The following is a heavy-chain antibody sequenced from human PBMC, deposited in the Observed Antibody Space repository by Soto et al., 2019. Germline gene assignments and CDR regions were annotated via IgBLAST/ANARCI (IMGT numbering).Heavy chain of an antibody. D-gene: IGHD6-13*01. V-gene: IGHV3-23*01. CDR3: AKNHGYSSSWYLDW. CDR2: ISGSGGTS. Sequence: EVQLLESGGGRVQPGGSLRLSCAASGITFSSYAMSWVRQAPGKGLEWVSTISGSGGTSYYADSVKGRFIISRDISKNTLYLQMNTLRAEDTAVYYCAKNHGYSSSWYLDWWGQGTMVIVSS. CDR1: GITFSSYA. J-gene: IGHJ4*02.